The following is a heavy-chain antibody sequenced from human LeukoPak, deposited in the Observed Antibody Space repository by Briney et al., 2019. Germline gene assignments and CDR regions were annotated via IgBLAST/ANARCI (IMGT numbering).Heavy chain of an antibody. CDR1: GYSFTSYW. J-gene: IGHJ4*02. CDR2: IYPGDSDT. V-gene: IGHV5-51*01. D-gene: IGHD4-23*01. CDR3: ASRGATVVSPWGY. Sequence: GESLKISCKGSGYSFTSYWIGWLRPMPGKGLEWMGVIYPGDSDTRYSPSFQGQVTISADKSINTAYLQWSSLKASDTAMYYCASRGATVVSPWGYWGQGTLVTVSS.